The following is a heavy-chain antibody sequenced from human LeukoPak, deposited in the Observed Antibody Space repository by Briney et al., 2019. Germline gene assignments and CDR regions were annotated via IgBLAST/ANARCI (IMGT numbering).Heavy chain of an antibody. D-gene: IGHD1-26*01. V-gene: IGHV1-2*02. CDR3: ARLTYAREVYFDY. Sequence: GASVKVSCKASGYTFTGYYMHWVRQAPGQGLEWMGWINPNSGGTNYAQKFQGRVTMTRDTSISTAYMELSRLRSDDTAVYYCARLTYAREVYFDYWGQGTLVTVSS. CDR1: GYTFTGYY. J-gene: IGHJ4*02. CDR2: INPNSGGT.